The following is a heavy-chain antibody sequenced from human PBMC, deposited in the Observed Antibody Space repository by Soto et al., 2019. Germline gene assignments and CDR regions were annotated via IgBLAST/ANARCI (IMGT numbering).Heavy chain of an antibody. CDR1: GGSFSGYY. D-gene: IGHD3-22*01. CDR3: AIGRLIVVQLYNWFDP. CDR2: INHSGST. Sequence: SETLSLTCAVYGGSFSGYYWSWIRQPPGKGLEWIGEINHSGSTNYNPSLKSRVTISVDTSKNQFSLKLSSVTAADTAVYYCAIGRLIVVQLYNWFDPWGQGTLVTVSP. J-gene: IGHJ5*02. V-gene: IGHV4-34*01.